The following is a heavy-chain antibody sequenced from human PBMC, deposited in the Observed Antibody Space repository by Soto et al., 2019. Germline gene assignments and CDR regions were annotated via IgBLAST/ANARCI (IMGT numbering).Heavy chain of an antibody. V-gene: IGHV1-69*06. CDR3: ARIGSGSYYGPYYYYGMDV. D-gene: IGHD1-26*01. CDR1: GGTFSSYA. Sequence: QVQLVQSGAEVKKPGSSVKVSCKASGGTFSSYAISWVRQAPGQGLEWMGGIIPIFGTANYAQKFQGRVTITADKSTRTAYMELSSLRSEDTAVYYCARIGSGSYYGPYYYYGMDVWGQGTTVTVSS. CDR2: IIPIFGTA. J-gene: IGHJ6*02.